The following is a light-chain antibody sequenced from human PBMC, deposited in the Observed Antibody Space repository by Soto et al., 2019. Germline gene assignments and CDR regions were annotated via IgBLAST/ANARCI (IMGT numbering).Light chain of an antibody. CDR3: QQYNSYPLT. J-gene: IGKJ4*01. Sequence: DIQMTQSPSTLSASVGERVTITCRASQSISNWLAWYQQKPGKAPKLLIYDASSLESGVPSRFSGSGSGTEFTLTISSLHPDDFATYYCQQYNSYPLTFGGGTKVEIK. CDR2: DAS. CDR1: QSISNW. V-gene: IGKV1-5*01.